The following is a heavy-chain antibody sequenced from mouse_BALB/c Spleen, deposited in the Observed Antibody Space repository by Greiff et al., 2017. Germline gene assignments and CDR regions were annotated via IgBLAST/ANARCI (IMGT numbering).Heavy chain of an antibody. CDR3: ARGPPHYDYDDWYFDV. CDR2: INSNGGST. J-gene: IGHJ1*01. V-gene: IGHV5-6-3*01. CDR1: GFTFSSYG. Sequence: EVKLMESGGGLVQPGGSLKLSCAASGFTFSSYGMSWVRQTPDKRLELVATINSNGGSTYYPDSVKGRFTISRDNAKNTLYLQMSSLKSEDTAMYYCARGPPHYDYDDWYFDVWGAGTTVTVSS. D-gene: IGHD2-4*01.